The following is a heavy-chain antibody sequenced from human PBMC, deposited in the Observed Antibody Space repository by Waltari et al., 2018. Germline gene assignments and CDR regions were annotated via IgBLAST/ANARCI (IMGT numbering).Heavy chain of an antibody. Sequence: QLQLQVSGPALVKPSGPLFHNGSDPGDAASGSYWWSWVRQPPGEGLEWIGEIHGSGRTNYNPSLESRVSVSMDTSNNQLSLKVTSATAVDTAIYYCARDRGRGLYLDSWGQGTLVTVSP. V-gene: IGHV4-4*02. CDR2: IHGSGRT. CDR3: ARDRGRGLYLDS. CDR1: GDAASGSYW. J-gene: IGHJ4*02. D-gene: IGHD2-15*01.